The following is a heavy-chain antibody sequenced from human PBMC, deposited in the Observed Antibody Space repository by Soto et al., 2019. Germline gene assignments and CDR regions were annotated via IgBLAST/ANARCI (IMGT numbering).Heavy chain of an antibody. J-gene: IGHJ4*02. Sequence: SETLSLTCTVSGDSISSGRYFWYCIRQHPGKGLEWIGYISDSGSTYYNPSLKSRLTISIDTSKNQFSLKLNSVTAADTAVYYCARSNMIVVVDYWGQGALVTVS. D-gene: IGHD3-22*01. CDR1: GDSISSGRYF. CDR2: ISDSGST. CDR3: ARSNMIVVVDY. V-gene: IGHV4-31*03.